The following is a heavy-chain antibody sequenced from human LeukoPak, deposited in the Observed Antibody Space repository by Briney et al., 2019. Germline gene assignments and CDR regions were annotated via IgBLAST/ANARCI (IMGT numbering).Heavy chain of an antibody. Sequence: SVKVSCKASGGTFSSYAISWVRQAPGQGLEWMGGIIPIFGTANYAQKFQGRVTITTDESTSTAYMELSSLRSEDTAVYYCARDPTYCGGGCSTWEGYWGQGTLVTVSS. J-gene: IGHJ4*02. CDR3: ARDPTYCGGGCSTWEGY. CDR1: GGTFSSYA. CDR2: IIPIFGTA. D-gene: IGHD2-21*02. V-gene: IGHV1-69*05.